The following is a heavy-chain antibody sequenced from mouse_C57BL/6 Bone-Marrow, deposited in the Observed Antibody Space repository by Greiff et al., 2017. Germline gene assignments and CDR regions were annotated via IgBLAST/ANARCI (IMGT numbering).Heavy chain of an antibody. CDR1: GFSLTSYA. CDR3: ARNGGYSFDY. J-gene: IGHJ2*01. CDR2: IWPGGGT. V-gene: IGHV2-9-1*01. Sequence: VMLVESGPGLVAPSQSLSITCTVSGFSLTSYAISWVRQPPGKGLEWLGVIWPGGGTNYNSALKSRLSISKDNSKSQVFLKMNSLQTDDTARYYCARNGGYSFDYWGQGTTLTVSS.